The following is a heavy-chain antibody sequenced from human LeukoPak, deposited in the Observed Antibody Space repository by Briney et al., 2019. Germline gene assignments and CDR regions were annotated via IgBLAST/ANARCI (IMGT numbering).Heavy chain of an antibody. CDR2: ISGSGGST. CDR1: GFTFSSYA. V-gene: IGHV3-23*01. J-gene: IGHJ4*02. Sequence: GGSLRLSCAASGFTFSSYAMSWVRQAPGKGLEWVSAISGSGGSTYYADSVKGRFTISRDNSKNTLYLQMNSPRAEDTAVYYCAKLMRDYDFWSGYFDYWGQGTLVTVSS. CDR3: AKLMRDYDFWSGYFDY. D-gene: IGHD3-3*01.